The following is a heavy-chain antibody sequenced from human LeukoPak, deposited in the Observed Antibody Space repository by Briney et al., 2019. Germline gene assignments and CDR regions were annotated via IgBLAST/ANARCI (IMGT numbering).Heavy chain of an antibody. Sequence: GRSLRLSCTTSGFTFSNYPMSRVRQAPGKGLEWLALLGSTAYGGTTKYAASVKGRFTISRDDSKSIAYLQMNSLKTEDTAVYYCTGPYYDYLTGYYSDYWGQGTLVTVSS. D-gene: IGHD3-9*01. CDR1: GFTFSNYP. CDR2: LGSTAYGGTT. CDR3: TGPYYDYLTGYYSDY. J-gene: IGHJ4*02. V-gene: IGHV3-49*04.